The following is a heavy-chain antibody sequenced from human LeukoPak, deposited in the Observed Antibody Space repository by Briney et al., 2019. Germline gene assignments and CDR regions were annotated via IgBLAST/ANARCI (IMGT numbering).Heavy chain of an antibody. CDR3: ARRVDATYWYFDL. Sequence: SETLCLTCSVSGGSISSYHWSWIRQPPGKGLEWVGCLYSSGSANYNPSLKSRVTISVDTSKSQFSLRLSSVTAADTAVYYCARRVDATYWYFDLWGRGTLVTVSS. CDR1: GGSISSYH. J-gene: IGHJ2*01. CDR2: LYSSGSA. V-gene: IGHV4-59*08. D-gene: IGHD2-15*01.